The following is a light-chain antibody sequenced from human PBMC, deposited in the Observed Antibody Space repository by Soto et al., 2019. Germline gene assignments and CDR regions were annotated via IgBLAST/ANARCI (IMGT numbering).Light chain of an antibody. CDR2: AAS. Sequence: DIQMTQSPSSLAASVGDRVSITCRASQRISIYLNWYQQKPGKAPKLLIYAASSLQNGVPSRFRVSGSGTDFTLTISGLQREDFATYYCQQSYSTPPWTFGQGTKVDIK. V-gene: IGKV1-39*01. CDR1: QRISIY. CDR3: QQSYSTPPWT. J-gene: IGKJ1*01.